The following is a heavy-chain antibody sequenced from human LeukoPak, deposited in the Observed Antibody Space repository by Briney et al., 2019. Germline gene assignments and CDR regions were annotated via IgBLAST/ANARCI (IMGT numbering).Heavy chain of an antibody. D-gene: IGHD6-13*01. J-gene: IGHJ4*02. V-gene: IGHV1-46*01. Sequence: ASVKVSCKASGYTFTSYYMHWVRQAPGQGLEWMGIINPSGGSTSYAQKFQGRVTMTRDTSISTAYMELSRLRSDDTAVYYCARDAGSRIAAAGTVDYWGRGTLVTVSS. CDR3: ARDAGSRIAAAGTVDY. CDR1: GYTFTSYY. CDR2: INPSGGST.